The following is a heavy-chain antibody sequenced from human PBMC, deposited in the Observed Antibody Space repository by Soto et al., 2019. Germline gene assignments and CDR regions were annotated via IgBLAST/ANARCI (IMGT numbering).Heavy chain of an antibody. CDR1: GDSISSGGYY. Sequence: PSETLSLTCTVSGDSISSGGYYWSWIRQHPGKGLEWIGNIYYSGSTYYNPSLKSRVSISVDTPKKQFSLKLISVTAADSAVYYCARDMKSVRFWGTNGFDPWGQGTLVTVSS. J-gene: IGHJ5*02. D-gene: IGHD3-16*01. CDR2: IYYSGST. V-gene: IGHV4-31*03. CDR3: ARDMKSVRFWGTNGFDP.